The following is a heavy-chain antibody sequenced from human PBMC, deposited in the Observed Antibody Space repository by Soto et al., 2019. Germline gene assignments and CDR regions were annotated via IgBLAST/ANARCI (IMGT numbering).Heavy chain of an antibody. CDR3: AKADYCSSTSCPKLGGMDV. CDR1: GFTFSSYA. CDR2: ISGSGGST. J-gene: IGHJ6*02. D-gene: IGHD2-2*01. Sequence: GGSLRLSCAASGFTFSSYAMSWVRQAPGKGLEWVSAISGSGGSTYYADSVKGRFTISRDNSKNTLYLQMNSLRAEDTAVYYCAKADYCSSTSCPKLGGMDVWGQGTTVTVSS. V-gene: IGHV3-23*01.